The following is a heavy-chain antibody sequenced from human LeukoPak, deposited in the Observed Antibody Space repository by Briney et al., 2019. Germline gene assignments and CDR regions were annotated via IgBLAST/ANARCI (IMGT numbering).Heavy chain of an antibody. V-gene: IGHV1-69*05. CDR3: ASTGGVGANPDFDY. Sequence: GASVKVSCKASGGTFSSYAISWVRQAPGQGLEWMGGIIPIFGTANYAQKFQGRVTITTDESTSTAYMELSSLRSEDTAVYYCASTGGVGANPDFDYWGREPWSPSPQ. CDR2: IIPIFGTA. D-gene: IGHD1-26*01. J-gene: IGHJ4*02. CDR1: GGTFSSYA.